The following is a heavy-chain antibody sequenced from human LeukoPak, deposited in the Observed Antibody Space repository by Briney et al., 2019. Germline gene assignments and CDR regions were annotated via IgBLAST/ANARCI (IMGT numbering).Heavy chain of an antibody. CDR3: ASFYYDSSGYLPGGFDY. V-gene: IGHV4-61*01. J-gene: IGHJ4*02. CDR2: IYYSGST. CDR1: GGSISSGSYY. D-gene: IGHD3-22*01. Sequence: SETLSLTCTVSGGSISSGSYYWSWIRQPPGKGLEWIGYIYYSGSTNYNPSLKSRVTISVDTSKNQFSLKLSSVTAADTAVYYCASFYYDSSGYLPGGFDYWGQGTLVTVSS.